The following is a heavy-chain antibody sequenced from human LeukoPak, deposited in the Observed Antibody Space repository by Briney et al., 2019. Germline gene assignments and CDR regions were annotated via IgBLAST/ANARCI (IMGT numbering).Heavy chain of an antibody. CDR2: IYYTGST. Sequence: SETLSLTCPVSGGSVSSSRYYWGWIRQPPGKGLEWIGSIYYTGSTYYKPSLKSRVTISVDASKNQISLKLSSVTAADTAVYYCARQITGIAAAGGKDYWGQGTLVTVSS. CDR3: ARQITGIAAAGGKDY. D-gene: IGHD6-13*01. CDR1: GGSVSSSRYY. J-gene: IGHJ4*02. V-gene: IGHV4-39*01.